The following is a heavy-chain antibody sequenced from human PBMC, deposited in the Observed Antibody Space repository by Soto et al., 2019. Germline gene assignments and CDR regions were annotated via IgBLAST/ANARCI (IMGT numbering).Heavy chain of an antibody. V-gene: IGHV4-4*02. CDR1: GGSISSSNC. CDR3: ARVSGSYYYGMDV. Sequence: QVQLQESGPGLVKPSGTLSLTCAVSGGSISSSNCWSWVRQPPGKGLEWIGEIYHSGSTNYNPSLKSRVIISVDKSKNQFSLKLSSVTAADTAVYYCARVSGSYYYGMDVWGQGTTVTVSS. CDR2: IYHSGST. J-gene: IGHJ6*02. D-gene: IGHD1-26*01.